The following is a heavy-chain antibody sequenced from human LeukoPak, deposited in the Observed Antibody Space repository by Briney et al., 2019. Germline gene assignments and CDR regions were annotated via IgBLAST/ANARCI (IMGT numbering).Heavy chain of an antibody. J-gene: IGHJ6*02. D-gene: IGHD6-6*01. CDR3: ARDWFYSSSYAHYYYGMDV. CDR2: IYYSGST. CDR1: GGSISSGGYS. V-gene: IGHV4-31*03. Sequence: PSETLSLTCTVSGGSISSGGYSWSWIRQHPGKGLEWIGYIYYSGSTYYNPSLKSRVTISVDTSKNQFSLKLSSVTAADTAVYYCARDWFYSSSYAHYYYGMDVWGQGTTVTVSS.